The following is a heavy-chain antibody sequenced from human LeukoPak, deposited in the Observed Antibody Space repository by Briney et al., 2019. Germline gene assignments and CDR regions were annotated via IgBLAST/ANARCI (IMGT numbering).Heavy chain of an antibody. J-gene: IGHJ4*02. D-gene: IGHD2-2*02. CDR3: ARHLKSGVPAVIIFDY. V-gene: IGHV4-4*09. CDR2: IYTGGSA. Sequence: PSETLSLTCTVSGASISSYSWSWIRRPPGKGLEWIGYIYTGGSANYNPSLKSRVTISADTSKTQFSLKLSSVTAADTAVYYCARHLKSGVPAVIIFDYWGQGTLVTVSS. CDR1: GASISSYS.